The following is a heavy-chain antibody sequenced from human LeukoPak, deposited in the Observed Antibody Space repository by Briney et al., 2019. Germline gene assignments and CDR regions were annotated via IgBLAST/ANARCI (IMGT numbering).Heavy chain of an antibody. J-gene: IGHJ3*01. CDR3: TRRSSTTVTTHP. CDR1: GFTFSGSA. Sequence: GGSLRLSCAASGFTFSGSAMHWVRQASGKGLEWVGRIRSKANSYATAYAASVKGRFTISRDDSKNTAYLQMNSLKTEDTAVYYCTRRSSTTVTTHPWGQGTMVTVSS. D-gene: IGHD4-17*01. V-gene: IGHV3-73*01. CDR2: IRSKANSYAT.